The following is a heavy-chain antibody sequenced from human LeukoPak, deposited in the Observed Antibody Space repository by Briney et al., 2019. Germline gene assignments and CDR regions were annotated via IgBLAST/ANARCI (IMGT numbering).Heavy chain of an antibody. V-gene: IGHV4-34*01. D-gene: IGHD3-22*01. CDR1: GGSFSGYY. Sequence: SETVSLTCAVYGGSFSGYYWSWIRQPPGKGLEWIGEINHSGSTNYNPSLKSRVTISVDTSKNQFSLKLSSVTAADTAVYYCARHSYYYDSSGYYVSYYYYYMDVWGKGTTVTISS. CDR2: INHSGST. J-gene: IGHJ6*03. CDR3: ARHSYYYDSSGYYVSYYYYYMDV.